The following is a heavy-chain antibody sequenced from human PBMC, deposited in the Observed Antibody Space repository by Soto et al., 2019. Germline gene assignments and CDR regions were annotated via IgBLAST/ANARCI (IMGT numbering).Heavy chain of an antibody. Sequence: EVQLLESGGGLVQPGGSLRLSCAASGFTFSSYAMSWVRQAPGKGLEWVSAISGSGGSTYYADSVKGRFTISRDNSKNTLNLKMNSLRAEDTAVYYCAKEKEYSSSSTTGGYFDYWGQGTLVTVSS. J-gene: IGHJ4*02. CDR3: AKEKEYSSSSTTGGYFDY. D-gene: IGHD6-6*01. CDR1: GFTFSSYA. CDR2: ISGSGGST. V-gene: IGHV3-23*01.